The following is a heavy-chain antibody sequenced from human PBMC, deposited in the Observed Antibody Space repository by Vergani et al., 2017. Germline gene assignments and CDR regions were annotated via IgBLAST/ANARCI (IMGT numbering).Heavy chain of an antibody. CDR2: ISNSGNTI. V-gene: IGHV3-11*04. Sequence: QGQLVESGGGLVKPGGSLRLSCAASRFDSSDYYMSWIRQAPGKGLEWISYISNSGNTINYADSVKGRFIVSRDNAKKSLYLQMNSLRVEDTAVYYCASGSSGFFTLTSPNWFDPWGQGTLVTVS. D-gene: IGHD3-3*01. CDR3: ASGSSGFFTLTSPNWFDP. J-gene: IGHJ5*02. CDR1: RFDSSDYY.